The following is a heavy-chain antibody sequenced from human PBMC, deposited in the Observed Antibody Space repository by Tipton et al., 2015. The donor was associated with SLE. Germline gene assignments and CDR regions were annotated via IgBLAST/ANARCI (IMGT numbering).Heavy chain of an antibody. V-gene: IGHV3-33*06. Sequence: RSLRLSCAASGFSFSIYGMHWVRQAPGKGLEWVAVIWYDGGSKYYADSVKDRFTISRDNPKNTLYLQINSLRDEDTAVYYCAKDSDYYDSRYYFDYWGQGTLVTVSS. CDR1: GFSFSIYG. CDR2: IWYDGGSK. CDR3: AKDSDYYDSRYYFDY. D-gene: IGHD3-22*01. J-gene: IGHJ4*02.